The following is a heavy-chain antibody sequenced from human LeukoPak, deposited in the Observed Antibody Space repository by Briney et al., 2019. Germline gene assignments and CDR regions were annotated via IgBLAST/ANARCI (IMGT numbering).Heavy chain of an antibody. CDR3: AREAYCGGDCYSGFDY. CDR2: IYYSGST. CDR1: GASISNNY. V-gene: IGHV4-59*01. D-gene: IGHD2-21*02. Sequence: PSETLSLTCTVSGASISNNYWSWIRQPPGKGLEWIGNIYYSGSTTYNPSLKSRVTISVDTSKNQFSLKLSSVTAADTAVYYCAREAYCGGDCYSGFDYWGQGTLVTVSS. J-gene: IGHJ4*02.